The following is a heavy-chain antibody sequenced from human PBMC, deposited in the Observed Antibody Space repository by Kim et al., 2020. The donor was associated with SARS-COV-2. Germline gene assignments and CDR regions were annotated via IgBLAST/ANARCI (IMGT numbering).Heavy chain of an antibody. V-gene: IGHV3-33*06. CDR3: AKSRDGYLHGLDV. CDR2: VYIEGIDRAFGDK. CDR1: GFTFSRHG. Sequence: GGSLRLSCEASGFTFSRHGMHWVRQAPGKGLEWVAVVYIEGIDRAFGDKAYADSVKGRFAISRDNSKNTLYLQMNSLRDEDTAIYYCAKSRDGYLHGLDVWGQGTTVSVSS. J-gene: IGHJ6*02. D-gene: IGHD6-25*01.